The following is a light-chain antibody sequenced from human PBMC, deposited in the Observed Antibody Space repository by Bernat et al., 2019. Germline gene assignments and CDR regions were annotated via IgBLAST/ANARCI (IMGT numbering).Light chain of an antibody. CDR1: QSISNY. J-gene: IGKJ4*01. Sequence: DIQMAQSPSSLSASVGDTVTITCRASQSISNYLNWYQQKPGKAPKILIYAASSLQSGVPSRFSGSGSGTDFTLTISSLQPEDSATYYCQQSYNTPLSFGGGTKVGT. V-gene: IGKV1-39*01. CDR3: QQSYNTPLS. CDR2: AAS.